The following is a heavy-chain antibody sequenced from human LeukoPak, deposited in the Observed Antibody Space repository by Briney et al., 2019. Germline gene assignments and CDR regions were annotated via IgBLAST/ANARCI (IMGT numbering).Heavy chain of an antibody. Sequence: PGGSLRLSCAASGFTFSSYSMNWVRQAPGKGLEWVSHITASGTAVFYADSVKGRITISRDNAKNSLYLQMNSLRDEDTAVYYCASSGSYRFDYWGQGTLVTVSS. V-gene: IGHV3-48*02. D-gene: IGHD1-26*01. CDR2: ITASGTAV. CDR1: GFTFSSYS. J-gene: IGHJ4*02. CDR3: ASSGSYRFDY.